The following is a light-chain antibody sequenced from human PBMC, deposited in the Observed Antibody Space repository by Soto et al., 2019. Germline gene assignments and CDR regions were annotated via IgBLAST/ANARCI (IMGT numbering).Light chain of an antibody. Sequence: EVVMTQSPDTLSVSPGDGATLSCRASQNVHSDLAWYQQKSGQAPRLVIYDTSTRATDIPVRFTGGGSGTEFTLTISSLKSEDFAVYYCQQYNNWPLTFGGGTKVEIK. V-gene: IGKV3-15*01. J-gene: IGKJ4*01. CDR3: QQYNNWPLT. CDR1: QNVHSD. CDR2: DTS.